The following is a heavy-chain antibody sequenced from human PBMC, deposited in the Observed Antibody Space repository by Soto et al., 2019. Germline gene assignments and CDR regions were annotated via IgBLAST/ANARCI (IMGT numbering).Heavy chain of an antibody. V-gene: IGHV4-59*01. Sequence: SETLSLTCTVSGGSISSYYWSWIRQPPGKGLEWIGYIYYSGSTNYNPSLKSRFTISLNTSKNQFSLKLSSVTAADTAVYYCARGWGPPVYMDVWGKGTTVTVSS. J-gene: IGHJ6*03. CDR2: IYYSGST. CDR1: GGSISSYY. D-gene: IGHD3-16*01. CDR3: ARGWGPPVYMDV.